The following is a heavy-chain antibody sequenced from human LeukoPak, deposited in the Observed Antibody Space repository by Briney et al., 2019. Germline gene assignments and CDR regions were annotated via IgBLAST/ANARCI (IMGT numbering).Heavy chain of an antibody. D-gene: IGHD1-26*01. Sequence: GGSLRLFCAASGFTFSDYYMSWIRQAPGKGLEWVSYISSSGSTIYYADSVKGRFTISRDNAKNSLYLQMNSQRDEDTAVYYCARDKVVGATFFDYWGQGTLVTVSS. J-gene: IGHJ4*02. CDR2: ISSSGSTI. V-gene: IGHV3-11*04. CDR1: GFTFSDYY. CDR3: ARDKVVGATFFDY.